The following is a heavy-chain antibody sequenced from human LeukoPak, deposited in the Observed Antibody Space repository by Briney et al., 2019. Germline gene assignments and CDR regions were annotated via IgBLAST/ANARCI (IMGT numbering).Heavy chain of an antibody. Sequence: GGSLRLSCAASGFTFSSYAMSWVRQAPGKGLEWVSAISGSGGSTYYADSVKGRFTISRDNAKNSLYLQMNSLRAEDTAVYYCARDGSGYSYALWGQGTLVTVSS. CDR1: GFTFSSYA. D-gene: IGHD5-18*01. J-gene: IGHJ4*02. V-gene: IGHV3-23*01. CDR3: ARDGSGYSYAL. CDR2: ISGSGGST.